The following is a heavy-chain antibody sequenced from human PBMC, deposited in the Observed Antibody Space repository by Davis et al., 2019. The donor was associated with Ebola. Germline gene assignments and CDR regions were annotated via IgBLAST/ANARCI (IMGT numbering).Heavy chain of an antibody. CDR2: ISASSNYK. CDR3: RLGSYHMGDDY. Sequence: ETLSLTCTVSGGSISAYYWSWIRQPPGKGLEWVSSISASSNYKYYADSVKGRFTISRDNARNSLYLQMNSLRGEDTAVYYCRLGSYHMGDDYWGQGTLVTVSS. J-gene: IGHJ4*02. D-gene: IGHD3-10*01. V-gene: IGHV3-21*06. CDR1: GGSISAYY.